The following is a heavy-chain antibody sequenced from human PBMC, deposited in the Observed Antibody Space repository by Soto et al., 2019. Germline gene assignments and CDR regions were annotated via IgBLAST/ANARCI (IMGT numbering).Heavy chain of an antibody. Sequence: GGSLRLSCASSGFTLSNYVMSWVRQAPGKGLEWISCIGSSSVTIFHADSVKGRFTISRDSSKNTLYLQMNSLRAEDTAVYYCAKEDSSGTYYLYYFDYWGPGTLVTVSS. CDR2: IGSSSVTI. V-gene: IGHV3-48*01. J-gene: IGHJ4*02. CDR3: AKEDSSGTYYLYYFDY. CDR1: GFTLSNYV. D-gene: IGHD3-10*01.